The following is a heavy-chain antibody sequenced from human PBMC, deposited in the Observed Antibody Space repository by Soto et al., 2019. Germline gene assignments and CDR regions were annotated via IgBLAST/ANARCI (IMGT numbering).Heavy chain of an antibody. CDR1: CFTFTSHG. CDR2: ISAYNGNT. V-gene: IGHV1-18*01. CDR3: AREAMNYDILTGYYAPDY. Sequence: GASVKVSRQAACFTFTSHGINRVRQAPGQGLEWMGWISAYNGNTNYAQKLQGRVTMTTDTSTSTAYMELRSLRSDDTAVYYCAREAMNYDILTGYYAPDYWGQGTLVTVSS. D-gene: IGHD3-9*01. J-gene: IGHJ4*02.